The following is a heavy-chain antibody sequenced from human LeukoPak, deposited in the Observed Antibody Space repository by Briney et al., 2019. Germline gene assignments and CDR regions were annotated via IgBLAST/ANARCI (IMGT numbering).Heavy chain of an antibody. V-gene: IGHV3-23*01. J-gene: IGHJ4*02. CDR2: IGGRDGGT. Sequence: AGGSLRLSCAASGFIFSNYAMSWVRQAPGKGLEWVSAIGGRDGGTYYADSVRGRFTVSRDDPKNTLYLQMNTLRAEDTAVYYCAKWGDYDILTGYYDSDYWGQGTLVTVSS. CDR3: AKWGDYDILTGYYDSDY. D-gene: IGHD3-9*01. CDR1: GFIFSNYA.